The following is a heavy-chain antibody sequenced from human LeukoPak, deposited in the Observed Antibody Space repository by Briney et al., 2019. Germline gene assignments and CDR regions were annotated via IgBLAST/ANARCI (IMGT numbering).Heavy chain of an antibody. CDR2: INRSGST. D-gene: IGHD6-19*01. J-gene: IGHJ5*02. CDR1: GGSFSGYY. CDR3: ARGGRSGWYDWFDP. Sequence: SETLSLTCAVYGGSFSGYYWSWIRQPPGKGLEWIGEINRSGSTNYNPSLKSRVTISVDTSKNQFSLKLSSVTAADTAVYYCARGGRSGWYDWFDPWGQGTLVTVSS. V-gene: IGHV4-34*01.